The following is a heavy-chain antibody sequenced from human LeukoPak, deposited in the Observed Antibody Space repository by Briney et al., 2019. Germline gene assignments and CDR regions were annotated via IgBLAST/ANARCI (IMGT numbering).Heavy chain of an antibody. CDR3: AREADGGNSGGDY. D-gene: IGHD4-23*01. Sequence: ASVKVSCKASGHTFTSYAINWVRQAPGQGLEWMGWINGYNGKTNYAQKYQGRVTMTTDTITTTAYMELRSLRSDDTAVYYCAREADGGNSGGDYWGQGTLVTVSS. CDR2: INGYNGKT. CDR1: GHTFTSYA. J-gene: IGHJ4*02. V-gene: IGHV1-18*01.